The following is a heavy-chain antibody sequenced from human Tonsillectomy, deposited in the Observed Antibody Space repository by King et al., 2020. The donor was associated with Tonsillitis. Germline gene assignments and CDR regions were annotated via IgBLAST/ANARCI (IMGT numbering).Heavy chain of an antibody. CDR1: GGSFSGYY. CDR2: INHSGST. D-gene: IGHD5-24*01. CDR3: ALGSLHGYNYDDAFDI. J-gene: IGHJ3*02. Sequence: VQLPQWGAGLLKPSETLSLTCAVYGGSFSGYYWSWIRQPPGKGLEWIGEINHSGSTNYNPSLKSRVTISVDTSKNQFSLKLSSVTAADTAVYYCALGSLHGYNYDDAFDIWGQGTMVTVSS. V-gene: IGHV4-34*01.